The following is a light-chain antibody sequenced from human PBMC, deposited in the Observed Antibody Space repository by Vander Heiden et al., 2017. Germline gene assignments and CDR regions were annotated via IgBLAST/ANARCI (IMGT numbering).Light chain of an antibody. Sequence: DIQMTQSPSTLSASVGDRVTITCRASQSISSWLAWYQQKPGKAPKLLSYKASSLESGVPSRFSGSGSGTEFTLTISSLQPDDFATYYCQQDNSSFWTFGQGTKVEIK. J-gene: IGKJ1*01. CDR2: KAS. V-gene: IGKV1-5*03. CDR3: QQDNSSFWT. CDR1: QSISSW.